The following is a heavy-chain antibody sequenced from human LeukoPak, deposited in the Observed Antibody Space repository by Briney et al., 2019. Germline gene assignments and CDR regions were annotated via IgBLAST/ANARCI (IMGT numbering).Heavy chain of an antibody. CDR2: IYYSGST. V-gene: IGHV4-39*01. J-gene: IGHJ4*02. Sequence: SETLSLTCTVSGGSISSSSYYWGWIRQPPGKGLEWIGSIYYSGSTYYNPSLKSRVTISVDTSKNQFSLKLSSVTAADTAVYYCAKQYDSSGYYYSYFDYWGQGTLVTVSS. CDR3: AKQYDSSGYYYSYFDY. CDR1: GGSISSSSYY. D-gene: IGHD3-22*01.